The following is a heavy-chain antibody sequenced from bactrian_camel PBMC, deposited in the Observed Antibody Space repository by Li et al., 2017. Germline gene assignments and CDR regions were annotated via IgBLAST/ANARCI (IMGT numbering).Heavy chain of an antibody. D-gene: IGHD2*01. V-gene: IGHV3S40*01. CDR1: GFTFSTQD. J-gene: IGHJ4*01. CDR2: INRGGDIT. CDR3: AARYRVRGILSMTLAPSEFSD. Sequence: LVESGGGLVQPGGSLRLSCEVSGFTFSTQDMAWVRQAPGKGLERVSAINRGGDITYYVDSVKGRFTISQDNSKNTWYLQMNDLKPEDTAMYFCAARYRVRGILSMTLAPSEFSDWGRGTQVTVS.